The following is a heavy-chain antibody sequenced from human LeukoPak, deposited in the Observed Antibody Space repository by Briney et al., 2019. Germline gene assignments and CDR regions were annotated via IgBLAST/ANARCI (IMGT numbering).Heavy chain of an antibody. J-gene: IGHJ4*02. CDR2: MNPNSGNT. CDR1: GYTFTSYD. V-gene: IGHV1-8*03. Sequence: ASVKVSCKASGYTFTSYDINWVRQATGQGLEWMGWMNPNSGNTGYAQKFQGRVTITRNTSISTAYMELSSLRSEDTAVYYCARGRVLRWLRLDYWGQGTLVTVSS. D-gene: IGHD5-12*01. CDR3: ARGRVLRWLRLDY.